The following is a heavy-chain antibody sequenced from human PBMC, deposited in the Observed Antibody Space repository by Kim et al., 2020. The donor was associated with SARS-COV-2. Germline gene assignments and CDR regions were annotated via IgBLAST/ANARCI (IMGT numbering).Heavy chain of an antibody. CDR3: ARACGEGGYSPCC. D-gene: IGHD3-22*01. J-gene: IGHJ4*02. Sequence: SAYSGKGRFTISRDNSKNTLYLQMNSLRAEDTAVYYCARACGEGGYSPCCWGQGTLVIVSS. V-gene: IGHV3-23*01.